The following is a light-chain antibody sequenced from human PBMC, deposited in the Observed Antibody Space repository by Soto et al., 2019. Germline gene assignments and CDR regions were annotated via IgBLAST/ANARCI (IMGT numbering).Light chain of an antibody. CDR2: GAS. CDR3: QQYGSSPFT. V-gene: IGKV3-20*01. CDR1: QSVSSSY. Sequence: EIVLTQSPGTLSLSPGERATLSCRASQSVSSSYLAWYQQKPGQAPRLLIYGASSRATGIPDRFSGSRSGTDFTLTISRLEPEDFAVYYCQQYGSSPFTFDPGTKVDI. J-gene: IGKJ3*01.